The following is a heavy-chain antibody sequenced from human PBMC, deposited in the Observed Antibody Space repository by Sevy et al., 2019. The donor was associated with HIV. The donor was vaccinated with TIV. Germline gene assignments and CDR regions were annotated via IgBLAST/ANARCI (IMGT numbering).Heavy chain of an antibody. CDR2: FYYNGST. V-gene: IGHV4-59*01. D-gene: IGHD3-3*01. CDR1: GGSISPYY. CDR3: ARQGGVVDYGMDV. J-gene: IGHJ6*02. Sequence: SETLSLTCTVSGGSISPYYWSWIRQPPGKGLEWVGYFYYNGSTNYNPSLEGRATISVDASKNQFFLKLTSVTAADTAVYYCARQGGVVDYGMDVWGQGTTVTVSS.